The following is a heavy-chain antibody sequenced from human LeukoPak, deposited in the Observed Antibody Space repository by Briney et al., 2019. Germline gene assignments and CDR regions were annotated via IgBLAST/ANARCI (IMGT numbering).Heavy chain of an antibody. V-gene: IGHV1-69*13. CDR1: GGTFSSYA. D-gene: IGHD5-12*01. CDR3: AKGQRRHVDIVATTPFDY. Sequence: ASVKVSCKASGGTFSSYAISWVRQAPGQGLEWMGGIIPIFGTANYAQKFQGRVTITADESTSTAYMELSSLRAEDTAVYYCAKGQRRHVDIVATTPFDYWGQGTLVTVSS. J-gene: IGHJ4*02. CDR2: IIPIFGTA.